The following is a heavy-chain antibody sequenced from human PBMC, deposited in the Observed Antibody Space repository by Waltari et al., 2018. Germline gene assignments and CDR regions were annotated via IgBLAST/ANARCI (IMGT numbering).Heavy chain of an antibody. V-gene: IGHV4-4*07. Sequence: QVQLQESGPGLVKPSETLSLTCTVCSGSIRTNYWSWIRQSAGKGREWIGRFHSTGGATYSPSLKSRVTLSVDTSKNQFSLELDSVTAADTAMYYCARDEGQWLEYFQYWGQGTLVTVSS. J-gene: IGHJ1*01. CDR2: FHSTGGA. CDR3: ARDEGQWLEYFQY. D-gene: IGHD6-19*01. CDR1: SGSIRTNY.